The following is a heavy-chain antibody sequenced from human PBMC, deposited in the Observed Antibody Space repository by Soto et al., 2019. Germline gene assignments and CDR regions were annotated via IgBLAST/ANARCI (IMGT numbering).Heavy chain of an antibody. CDR3: ARERNTGYDYSYYYGMDV. Sequence: GGSLRLSCVASGFTFRNNAMNWVRQAPGKGLEWISDITSDGSKTHYADSVKGRFTISRDNSKNTLYLQMNSLRAEDTAVYYCARERNTGYDYSYYYGMDVWGQGTTVTVS. CDR2: ITSDGSKT. CDR1: GFTFRNNA. D-gene: IGHD5-18*01. V-gene: IGHV3-23*01. J-gene: IGHJ6*02.